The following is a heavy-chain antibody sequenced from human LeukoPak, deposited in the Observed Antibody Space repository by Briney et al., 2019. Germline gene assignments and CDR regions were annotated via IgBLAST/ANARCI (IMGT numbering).Heavy chain of an antibody. CDR1: GYTFTGYY. J-gene: IGHJ3*02. V-gene: IGHV1-2*02. Sequence: ASVKVSCKASGYTFTGYYMHWVRQAPGQGLEWMGWINPNSGGTNYAQKFQGRVTMTRDTSISTAYMELSKLRSDDTAVYYCARDRSGSYHPADDAFDIWGQGTTVTVSS. CDR2: INPNSGGT. CDR3: ARDRSGSYHPADDAFDI. D-gene: IGHD1-26*01.